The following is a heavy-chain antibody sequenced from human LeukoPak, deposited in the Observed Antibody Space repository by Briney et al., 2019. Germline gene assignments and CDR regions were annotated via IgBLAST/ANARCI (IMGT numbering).Heavy chain of an antibody. CDR3: ARAPGPYYYDSSGYSPYNWFDP. D-gene: IGHD3-22*01. V-gene: IGHV4-34*01. J-gene: IGHJ5*02. Sequence: PSETLSLTCAAHGGSFSGYYWSWIRQPPGKGLEWIGEINHSGSTNYNPSLKSRVTISVDTSKNQFSLKLSPVTAADTAVYYCARAPGPYYYDSSGYSPYNWFDPWGQGTLVTVSS. CDR1: GGSFSGYY. CDR2: INHSGST.